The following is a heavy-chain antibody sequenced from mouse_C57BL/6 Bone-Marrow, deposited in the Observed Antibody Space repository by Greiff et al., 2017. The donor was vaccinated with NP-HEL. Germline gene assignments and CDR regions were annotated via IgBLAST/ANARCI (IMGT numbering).Heavy chain of an antibody. Sequence: QVQLQQPGAELVKPGASVKVSCKASGYTFTSYWMHWVKQRPGQGLEWVGRIHPSDSDTNYNQKFKGKATLTVDKSSSTAYMPLSSLTSEDSAVYYCAIYYGRGYFDVWGTGTTVTVSS. V-gene: IGHV1-74*01. D-gene: IGHD1-1*01. CDR1: GYTFTSYW. CDR3: AIYYGRGYFDV. CDR2: IHPSDSDT. J-gene: IGHJ1*03.